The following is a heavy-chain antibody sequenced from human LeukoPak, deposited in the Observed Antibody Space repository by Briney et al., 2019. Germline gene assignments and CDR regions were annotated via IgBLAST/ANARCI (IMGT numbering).Heavy chain of an antibody. CDR3: ASGCSSTSCSYDY. V-gene: IGHV1-18*01. CDR1: GYTFTKYG. CDR2: ISAYYGNT. J-gene: IGHJ4*02. D-gene: IGHD2-2*01. Sequence: ASVKVSCKASGYTFTKYGISWVRQAPGQGLEWMGWISAYYGNTKYAQKLQGRVTMTTDTSTSTAYMELRSLRSDDTAVYYCASGCSSTSCSYDYWGQGTLVTVSS.